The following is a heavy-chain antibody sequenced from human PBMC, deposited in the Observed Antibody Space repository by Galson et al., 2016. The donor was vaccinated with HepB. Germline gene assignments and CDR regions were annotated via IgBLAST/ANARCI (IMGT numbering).Heavy chain of an antibody. CDR1: GFIVRRTY. CDR2: IYNNGET. Sequence: SLRLSCAASGFIVRRTYMSWVRQAPGKGLERVSVIYNNGETHYADSVKGRFTISRDNAKNSLYLQMNSLRAEDTALYYCAKDLADSSAYSRVYQFYGLDVWGQGTTVTVSS. J-gene: IGHJ6*02. D-gene: IGHD3-22*01. CDR3: AKDLADSSAYSRVYQFYGLDV. V-gene: IGHV3-53*05.